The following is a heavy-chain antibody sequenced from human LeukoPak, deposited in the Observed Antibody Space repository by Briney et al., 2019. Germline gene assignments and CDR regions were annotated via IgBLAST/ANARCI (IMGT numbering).Heavy chain of an antibody. CDR1: GGSFSGYY. D-gene: IGHD3-3*01. V-gene: IGHV4-34*01. J-gene: IGHJ4*02. Sequence: SETLSLTCAVYGGSFSGYYWSWIRQPPGKGLEWIGEINHSGSTNYNPSLKSRVTISVDTSKNQFSLKLSSVTAADTAVYYCASDYYDFWSGYYRSLVDWGQGTLVTVSS. CDR3: ASDYYDFWSGYYRSLVD. CDR2: INHSGST.